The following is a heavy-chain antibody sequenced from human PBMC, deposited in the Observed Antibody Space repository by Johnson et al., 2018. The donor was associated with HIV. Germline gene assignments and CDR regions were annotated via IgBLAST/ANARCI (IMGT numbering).Heavy chain of an antibody. CDR3: AKLRWATRAFDI. J-gene: IGHJ3*02. D-gene: IGHD4-23*01. V-gene: IGHV3-30*18. CDR2: ISHDGSDK. CDR1: GFTFRSYG. Sequence: QVQLVESGGGVVQPGGSLRLSCAASGFTFRSYGMHWVRQAPGKGLEWVAVISHDGSDKNYADSVKGRFTISRDNSKNTLFLQMNSLRAEDTAVYYCAKLRWATRAFDIWGQGTMVTVSS.